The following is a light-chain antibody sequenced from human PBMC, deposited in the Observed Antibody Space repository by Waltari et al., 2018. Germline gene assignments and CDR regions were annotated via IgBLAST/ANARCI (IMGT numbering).Light chain of an antibody. CDR2: EVS. CDR3: SSYAGSNTWV. V-gene: IGLV2-8*01. J-gene: IGLJ3*02. CDR1: SSDVGGYHY. Sequence: QSALTQPPSASGSPGQSVTISCTGTSSDVGGYHYVSWYQHHPGKAPKFMIYEVSKRPSGVSDRFSGSKSGNTASLTVSGLQAEDEADYYCSSYAGSNTWVFGGGTKLTVL.